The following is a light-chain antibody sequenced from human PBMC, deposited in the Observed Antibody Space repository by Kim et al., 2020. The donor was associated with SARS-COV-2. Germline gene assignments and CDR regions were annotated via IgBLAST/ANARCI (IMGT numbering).Light chain of an antibody. J-gene: IGKJ2*03. CDR3: QQYYSTPPS. Sequence: RATLNCKSSQTVLYNSNNKNYLAWYQQKTGQAPKLLIYWASIRESGVSDRFSGSRSETDFTLTISSLQAEDVACYYCQQYYSTPPSFGQGNKLEI. CDR1: QTVLYNSNNKNY. CDR2: WAS. V-gene: IGKV4-1*01.